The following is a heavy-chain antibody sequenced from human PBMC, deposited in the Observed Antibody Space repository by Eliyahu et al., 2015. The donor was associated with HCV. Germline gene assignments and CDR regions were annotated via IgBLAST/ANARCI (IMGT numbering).Heavy chain of an antibody. CDR2: IIPVFGTP. J-gene: IGHJ4*02. V-gene: IGHV1-69*01. CDR3: ARDATMVRVLLKY. D-gene: IGHD3-10*01. Sequence: QVQLVQSGAEVKKPGSSVXVSCKASXGTFSSYGFSWVRQAPGQGLEWMGQIIPVFGTPNFAQKFQGRATITADESTSTAYMELSSLTSEDTAVYYCARDATMVRVLLKYWGQGTLVTVSS. CDR1: XGTFSSYG.